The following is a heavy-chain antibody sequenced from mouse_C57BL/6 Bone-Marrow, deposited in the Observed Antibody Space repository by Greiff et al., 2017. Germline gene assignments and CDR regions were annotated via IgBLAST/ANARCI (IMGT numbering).Heavy chain of an antibody. V-gene: IGHV1-64*01. D-gene: IGHD1-1*01. CDR2: IPPNSGST. J-gene: IGHJ3*01. CDR3: ARITPVDAD. Sequence: QVQLQQPGAELVKPGASVKLSCTASGYTFTSYWMHWVKQRPGQGLEWIGMIPPNSGSTNYNEKFTSTATLTVDKSSRTAYMQLSSLTSEDSAIYYCARITPVDADWGQGTLVTVSA. CDR1: GYTFTSYW.